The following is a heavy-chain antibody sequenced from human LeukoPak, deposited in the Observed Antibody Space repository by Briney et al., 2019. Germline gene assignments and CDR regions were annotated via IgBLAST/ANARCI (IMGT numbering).Heavy chain of an antibody. CDR3: AREGGYSGYDYDFDY. CDR1: GFTFSSYG. D-gene: IGHD5-12*01. CDR2: IWYDGSNK. J-gene: IGHJ4*02. Sequence: GRSLRLSCAASGFTFSSYGMHWVRQAPGKGLEWVAVIWYDGSNKYCADSVKGRFTISRDNSKNTLYLQMNSLRAEDTAVYYCAREGGYSGYDYDFDYWGQGTLVTVSS. V-gene: IGHV3-33*01.